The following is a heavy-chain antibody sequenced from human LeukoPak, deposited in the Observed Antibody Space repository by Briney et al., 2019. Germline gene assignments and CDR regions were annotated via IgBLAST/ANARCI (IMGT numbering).Heavy chain of an antibody. Sequence: PGGSLRLSCAASGFTFSSYSLNWVRQAPGKGLEWVSSISSSSTYIYYADSVKGRFTISRDNAKNSLYLEMNSLRAEDTAVYYCAAAYGDYASYGIDYWGQGTLVTVSS. CDR1: GFTFSSYS. CDR2: ISSSSTYI. J-gene: IGHJ4*02. D-gene: IGHD4-17*01. CDR3: AAAYGDYASYGIDY. V-gene: IGHV3-21*01.